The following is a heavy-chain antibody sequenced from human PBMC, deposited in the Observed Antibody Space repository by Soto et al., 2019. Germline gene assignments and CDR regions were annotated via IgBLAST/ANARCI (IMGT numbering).Heavy chain of an antibody. J-gene: IGHJ6*02. CDR3: ARTVRGVIVEYYYNYGLDV. D-gene: IGHD3-10*01. CDR1: GDSVSSSIYY. Sequence: SETLYLTCAVCGDSVSSSIYYGGWKHQPPGKGLEWIGSIYYSRSTYDNPSLKSRVTISLDTSKNQFSLKLSSVTAADTAVYYCARTVRGVIVEYYYNYGLDVWGQGTTVTVSS. CDR2: IYYSRST. V-gene: IGHV4-39*01.